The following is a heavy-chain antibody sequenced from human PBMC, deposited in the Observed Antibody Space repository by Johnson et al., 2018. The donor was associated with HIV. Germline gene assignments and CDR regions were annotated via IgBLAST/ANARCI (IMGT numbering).Heavy chain of an antibody. D-gene: IGHD3-16*01. CDR2: IKEDVSEK. CDR1: GFTFSSHW. J-gene: IGHJ3*02. CDR3: AREGEPDGFDI. V-gene: IGHV3-7*01. Sequence: VHLVESGGGVVQPGRSLRPSCTASGFTFSSHWMNWVRQAPGKGLEWVANIKEDVSEKYYVDSVRGRFTISRDNAKNSLYLQMNSLRAEDTAVYYCAREGEPDGFDIWGQGTMVTVSS.